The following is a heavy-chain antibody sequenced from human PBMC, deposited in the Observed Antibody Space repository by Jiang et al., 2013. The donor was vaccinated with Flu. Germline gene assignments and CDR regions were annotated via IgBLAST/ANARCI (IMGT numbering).Heavy chain of an antibody. V-gene: IGHV3-33*01. D-gene: IGHD2-2*02. J-gene: IGHJ5*02. CDR2: IWYDGSDE. CDR3: ARDPRDYCSNINCYIANWFDP. Sequence: VQLLESGGGVVQPGRSLKLSCAASAFTFSDYAMHWIRQTPGKGLEWVAAIWYDGSDEFYADSVKGRFTVSRDNSKNMLYLQINNLRAEDTAVYYCARDPRDYCSNINCYIANWFDPWGQGTLVTVSS. CDR1: AFTFSDYA.